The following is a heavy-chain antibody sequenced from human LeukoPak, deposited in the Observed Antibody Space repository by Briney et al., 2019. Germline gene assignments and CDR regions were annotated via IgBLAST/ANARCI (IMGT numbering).Heavy chain of an antibody. CDR2: IYYSGST. Sequence: SETLSLTCTVSGGSISSSSYYWGWIRQPPGKGLEWIGSIYYSGSTYYNPSLKSRVTISVDTSKNQFSLKLSSVTAADTAVYYCARRDYGGNFPFDYWGQGTLVTVS. J-gene: IGHJ4*02. D-gene: IGHD4-23*01. CDR3: ARRDYGGNFPFDY. V-gene: IGHV4-39*01. CDR1: GGSISSSSYY.